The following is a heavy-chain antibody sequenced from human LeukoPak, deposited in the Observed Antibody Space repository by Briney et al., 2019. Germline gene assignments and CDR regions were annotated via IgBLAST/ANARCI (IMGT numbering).Heavy chain of an antibody. CDR2: IIPITGIP. CDR3: ARDKFGGDEAFYRHGMDV. D-gene: IGHD5-12*01. V-gene: IGHV1-69*04. CDR1: GGSFSKFA. Sequence: GSSVKVSCKASGGSFSKFAINWARQAPGQGLEWMGRIIPITGIPDYAQNFRGRVALTADISTRTAYLDMSSLRSEDTAVYYCARDKFGGDEAFYRHGMDVRGQGTTVTVSS. J-gene: IGHJ6*01.